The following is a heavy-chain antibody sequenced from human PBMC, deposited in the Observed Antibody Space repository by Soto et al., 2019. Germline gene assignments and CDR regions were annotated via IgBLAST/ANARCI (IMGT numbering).Heavy chain of an antibody. CDR2: ISSSGSTI. V-gene: IGHV3-11*01. CDR1: GFAFSDYY. CDR3: ARGGYCSGGSCYWEARFDY. D-gene: IGHD2-15*01. J-gene: IGHJ4*02. Sequence: PGGSLRLSCAASGFAFSDYYMSWIRQAPGKGLEWVSYISSSGSTIYYADSVKGRFTISRDNAKNSLYLQMNSLRAEDTAVYYCARGGYCSGGSCYWEARFDYWGQGTLVTVSS.